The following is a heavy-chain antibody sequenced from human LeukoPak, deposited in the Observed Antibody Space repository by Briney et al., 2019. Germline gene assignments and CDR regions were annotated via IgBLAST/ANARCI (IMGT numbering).Heavy chain of an antibody. V-gene: IGHV1-2*02. Sequence: ASDNVSCKPSGYMFTDYNMHWVRQAPGQDREGMGWINPNSSGANYAQKLQGRVTMTRDTSISTAYMELSSLRSEDTAVYYCARGAYGSGSYYNFDYWGQGTLVTVSS. D-gene: IGHD3-10*01. J-gene: IGHJ4*02. CDR2: INPNSSGA. CDR3: ARGAYGSGSYYNFDY. CDR1: GYMFTDYN.